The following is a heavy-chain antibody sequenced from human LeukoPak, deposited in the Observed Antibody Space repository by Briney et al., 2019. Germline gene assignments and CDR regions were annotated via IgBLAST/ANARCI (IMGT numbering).Heavy chain of an antibody. CDR2: IYYTGST. J-gene: IGHJ4*02. CDR1: GGSVSDYY. CDR3: ASRKLGNDY. V-gene: IGHV4-59*02. D-gene: IGHD7-27*01. Sequence: SETLSLTCTVSGGSVSDYYWRWIRQSPGKGLEWIGYIYYTGSTSYNPSLRSRVTMSADTSKNQFSLKLSSVTAADTAVYCASRKLGNDYWGQGTLVTVSS.